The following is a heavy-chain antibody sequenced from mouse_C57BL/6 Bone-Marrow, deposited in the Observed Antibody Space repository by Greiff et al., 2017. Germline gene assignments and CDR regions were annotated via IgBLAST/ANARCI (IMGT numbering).Heavy chain of an antibody. CDR1: GYTFTDYY. D-gene: IGHD1-1*01. V-gene: IGHV1-76*01. J-gene: IGHJ2*01. Sequence: QVQLKQSGAELVRPGASVKLSCKASGYTFTDYYINWVKQRPGQGLEWIARIYPGSGNTYYNEKFQGKATLTAEKSSSTAYMQLSSLTSEDSAVYGCAREGIYYYGSSYDFYYWGQGTTLTVSS. CDR2: IYPGSGNT. CDR3: AREGIYYYGSSYDFYY.